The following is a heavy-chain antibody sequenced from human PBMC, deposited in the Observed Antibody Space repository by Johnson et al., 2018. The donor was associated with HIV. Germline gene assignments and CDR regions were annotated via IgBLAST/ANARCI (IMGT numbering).Heavy chain of an antibody. V-gene: IGHV3-15*01. D-gene: IGHD3-22*01. CDR2: IKSKTDGGTP. Sequence: VLLVESGGGLVKPGGSLRLSCAASGFTFSNAWMSWVRQAPGKGLEWVGRIKSKTDGGTPDYAAPVKGRFTISRDDSKNTLYLQMNSLKTEDTAVYYCTTAKWLLGAFDIWGQGTMVTVSS. CDR3: TTAKWLLGAFDI. CDR1: GFTFSNAW. J-gene: IGHJ3*02.